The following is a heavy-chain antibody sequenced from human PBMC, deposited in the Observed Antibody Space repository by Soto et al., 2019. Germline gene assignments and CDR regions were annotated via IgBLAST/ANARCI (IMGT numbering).Heavy chain of an antibody. Sequence: PSQTLSLTCAISGDSVSTNSGSWNWIRQSPSRGLGWLGRTYYRSKWFNDYAVSVKGRITINPDTSKNQFSLQLNSVTPEDTAVYYCARKVVGRAFDYWGPGPLVTVSS. CDR1: GDSVSTNSGS. D-gene: IGHD1-26*01. J-gene: IGHJ4*02. CDR3: ARKVVGRAFDY. V-gene: IGHV6-1*01. CDR2: TYYRSKWFN.